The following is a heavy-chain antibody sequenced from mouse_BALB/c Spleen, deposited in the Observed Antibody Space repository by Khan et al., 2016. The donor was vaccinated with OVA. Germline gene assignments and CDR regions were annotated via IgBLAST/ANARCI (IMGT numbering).Heavy chain of an antibody. CDR2: INPSNGYT. Sequence: QVQLQQSGAELARPGASVKMSCKASGYTFTSYTIHWIKLRPGQGLEWIGYINPSNGYTNYNQKFKDKATLTADKSSTTAYMQLRSLTSDDSAVLNCGRGGAYCRNDGVIACWGQGTLVTVSA. CDR3: GRGGAYCRNDGVIAC. CDR1: GYTFTSYT. D-gene: IGHD2-14*01. J-gene: IGHJ3*01. V-gene: IGHV1-4*01.